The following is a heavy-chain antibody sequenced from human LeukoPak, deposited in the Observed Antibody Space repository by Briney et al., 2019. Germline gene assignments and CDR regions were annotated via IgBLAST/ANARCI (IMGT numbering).Heavy chain of an antibody. CDR3: ARGRLLWFGELAY. CDR1: GGSFSGYY. Sequence: SETLSLTCAVYGGSFSGYYWSWIRQPPGKGLEWIGEINHSGSTNYNPSLKSRVTIPVDTSKNQFSLKLSSVTAADTAVYYCARGRLLWFGELAYWGQGTLVTVSS. V-gene: IGHV4-34*01. J-gene: IGHJ4*02. D-gene: IGHD3-10*01. CDR2: INHSGST.